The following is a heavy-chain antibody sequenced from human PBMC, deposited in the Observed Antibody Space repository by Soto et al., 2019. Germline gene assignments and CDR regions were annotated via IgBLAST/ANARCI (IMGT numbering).Heavy chain of an antibody. V-gene: IGHV3-48*01. CDR1: GFTFSSYS. CDR3: ARDDYDFCSRYLYHWFDP. J-gene: IGHJ5*02. D-gene: IGHD3-3*01. CDR2: ISSSSSTI. Sequence: EVQLVESGGGLVQPGGSLRLSCAASGFTFSSYSMNWVRQAPGKGLEWVSYISSSSSTIYYADSVKGRFTIYRDNDKNSLYLQTNILRVEDTALLYCARDDYDFCSRYLYHWFDPWGQGTLVTVSS.